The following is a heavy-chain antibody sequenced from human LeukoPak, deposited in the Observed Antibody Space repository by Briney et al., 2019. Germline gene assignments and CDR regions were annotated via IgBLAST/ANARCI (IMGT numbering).Heavy chain of an antibody. J-gene: IGHJ5*02. CDR2: TYYRSKWYN. CDR1: GDSVSSNSAA. D-gene: IGHD6-19*01. V-gene: IGHV6-1*01. Sequence: SQTLSLTCAISGDSVSSNSAAWNWIRQSPSRGLEWLGRTYYRSKWYNDYAVSVKSRITINPDTSKNQFSLKLSSVTAADTAVYYCARDRPRLWYSSGSWFDPWGQGTLVTVSS. CDR3: ARDRPRLWYSSGSWFDP.